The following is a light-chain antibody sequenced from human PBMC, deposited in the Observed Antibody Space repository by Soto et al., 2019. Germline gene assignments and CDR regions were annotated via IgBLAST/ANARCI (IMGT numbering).Light chain of an antibody. CDR3: HQYYPPPQT. Sequence: VLTQSPSSLAVSLGERATVNCRSSQSVLDNSTNKSYLAWYQKKPGHPPKLLVHWASVREAGVPDRFSGGGSGKDSPLTISTLQAEDVPVYYCHQYYPPPQTFGPGTPRETK. CDR1: QSVLDNSTNKSY. J-gene: IGKJ2*01. V-gene: IGKV4-1*01. CDR2: WAS.